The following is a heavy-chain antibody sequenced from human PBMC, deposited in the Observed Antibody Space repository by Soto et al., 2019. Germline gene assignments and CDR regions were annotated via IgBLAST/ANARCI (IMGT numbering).Heavy chain of an antibody. CDR1: GFSVSSNY. Sequence: EVQLVESGGGLIQPGGSLRLSCAASGFSVSSNYMSWVRQAPGKGLEWVSLIYSGGTTYYADSVKGRLTISRDNSKNTRYLQMNSLRAVDTAVYYCARRANYYDSSGYFYYAFDIWGQGTMVTVSS. J-gene: IGHJ3*02. V-gene: IGHV3-53*01. CDR3: ARRANYYDSSGYFYYAFDI. CDR2: IYSGGTT. D-gene: IGHD3-22*01.